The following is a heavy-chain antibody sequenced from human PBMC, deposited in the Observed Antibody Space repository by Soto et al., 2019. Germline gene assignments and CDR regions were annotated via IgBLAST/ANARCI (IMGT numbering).Heavy chain of an antibody. CDR3: TSFDSNGYYPQNHY. CDR2: IIPILGTA. J-gene: IGHJ4*02. Sequence: QVILAQSGAEVKKPGSSVKVSCKVSGGFFSSFSINWVRQAPGQRFEWMGGIIPILGTANFTQKFQDRVTFTADESTATAYMTLSSLTSEDTAFYYFTSFDSNGYYPQNHYWGPGTQVTVSS. CDR1: GGFFSSFS. V-gene: IGHV1-69*01. D-gene: IGHD3-22*01.